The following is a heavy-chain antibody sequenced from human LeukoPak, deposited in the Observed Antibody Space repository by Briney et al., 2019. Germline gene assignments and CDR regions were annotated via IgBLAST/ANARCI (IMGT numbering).Heavy chain of an antibody. CDR3: AKDLYGSGWYNYFDP. D-gene: IGHD6-19*01. CDR2: ISSSSNSI. Sequence: PGGSLRLSCAASGLTFSNYALNWVRRPPGKGREWVSSISSSSNSIHYADSVRGRFAVSRDNAKNSLYLQMNSLGHEDSAVYHRAKDLYGSGWYNYFDPWGQGALVTVSS. CDR1: GLTFSNYA. V-gene: IGHV3-48*02. J-gene: IGHJ5*02.